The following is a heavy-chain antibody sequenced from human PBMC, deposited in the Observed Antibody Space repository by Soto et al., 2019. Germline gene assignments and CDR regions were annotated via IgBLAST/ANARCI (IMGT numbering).Heavy chain of an antibody. Sequence: QITLNESGPALVKPTQTHTLTCTFSGFSLNTRDVGVGWIRQPPGKALEWLGVVYWDDDNTYSPSLKSRLTIPKDTPKIQVSLRMTKMGPVDTASYYCAHCRGGVASFWGQGTLVTGSS. V-gene: IGHV2-5*02. CDR1: GFSLNTRDVG. CDR3: AHCRGGVASF. CDR2: VYWDDDN. D-gene: IGHD3-16*01. J-gene: IGHJ4*02.